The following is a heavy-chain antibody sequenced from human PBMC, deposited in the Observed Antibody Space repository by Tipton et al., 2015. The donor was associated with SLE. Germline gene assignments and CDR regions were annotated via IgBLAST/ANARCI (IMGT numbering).Heavy chain of an antibody. J-gene: IGHJ4*02. V-gene: IGHV3-15*01. CDR2: IKSKTDGGTT. D-gene: IGHD1-26*01. CDR3: TTSVGAKYYFDY. Sequence: SLRLSCAASGFTFSNAWMSWVRQAPGKGLEWVGRIKSKTDGGTTDYAAPVKGRFTISRDDSKNTLYLQMNSLKTEDTAVYYCTTSVGAKYYFDYSGQGTLVTVSS. CDR1: GFTFSNAW.